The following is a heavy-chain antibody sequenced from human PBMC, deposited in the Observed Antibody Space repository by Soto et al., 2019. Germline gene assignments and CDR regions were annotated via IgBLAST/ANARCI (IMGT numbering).Heavy chain of an antibody. CDR2: INHSGST. V-gene: IGHV4-34*01. Sequence: SETLSLTCAVYGGSFSGYYWSWIRQPPGKGLEWIGEINHSGSTNYNPSLKSRVTISVDTSKNQFSLKLGSVTAADTAVYYCARGRRGRAFDIWGQGTMVTVSS. CDR3: ARGRRGRAFDI. J-gene: IGHJ3*02. CDR1: GGSFSGYY.